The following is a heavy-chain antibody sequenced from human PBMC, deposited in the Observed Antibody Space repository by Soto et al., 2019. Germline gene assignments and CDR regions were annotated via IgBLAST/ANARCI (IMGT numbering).Heavy chain of an antibody. CDR1: GFTFSSYS. CDR2: ISSSSSTI. CDR3: ARDKNPDGYFIFGY. Sequence: EVQLVESGGGLVQPGGSLRLSCAASGFTFSSYSMNWVRQAPGKGLEWVSYISSSSSTIYYADSVKGRFTISRDNANNSLYLQMNSLRAEDTAVYYCARDKNPDGYFIFGYWGQGTLVTVSS. J-gene: IGHJ4*02. D-gene: IGHD4-17*01. V-gene: IGHV3-48*01.